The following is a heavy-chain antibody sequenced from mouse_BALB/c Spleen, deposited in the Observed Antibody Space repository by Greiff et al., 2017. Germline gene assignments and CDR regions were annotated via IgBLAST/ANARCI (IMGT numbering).Heavy chain of an antibody. D-gene: IGHD1-2*01. Sequence: EVKLQESGAELVKPGASVKLSCTASGFNIKDTYMHWVKQRPEQGLEWIGRIDPANGNTKYDPKFQGKATITADTSSNTAYLQLSSLTSEDTAVYYCAPIHYYGYGFAYWGQGTLVTVSA. CDR3: APIHYYGYGFAY. CDR1: GFNIKDTY. J-gene: IGHJ3*01. V-gene: IGHV14-3*02. CDR2: IDPANGNT.